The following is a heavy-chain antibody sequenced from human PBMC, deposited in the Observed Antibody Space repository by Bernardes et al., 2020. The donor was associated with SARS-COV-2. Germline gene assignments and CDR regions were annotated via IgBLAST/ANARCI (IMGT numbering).Heavy chain of an antibody. CDR2: IDPSDSYT. D-gene: IGHD3-22*01. CDR3: ARHCEHYYDSSGYCLPHY. J-gene: IGHJ4*02. Sequence: GEALNLSCKGSGYSFTSYWISWVRQMPGTGLEWMGRIDPSDSYTNYSPSFQGHVTISADKSISTAYLQWSSLKASDTAMYYCARHCEHYYDSSGYCLPHYWGQGTLVTVSS. V-gene: IGHV5-10-1*01. CDR1: GYSFTSYW.